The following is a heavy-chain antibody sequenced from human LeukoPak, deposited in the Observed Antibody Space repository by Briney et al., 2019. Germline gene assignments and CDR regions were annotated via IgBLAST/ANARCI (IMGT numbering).Heavy chain of an antibody. CDR3: ASRHPYCSSTSCLDY. V-gene: IGHV3-23*01. J-gene: IGHJ4*02. CDR1: GFIFSSYA. Sequence: AGGSLRLSCVASGFIFSSYAMSWVRQAPGKGLEWVSGISGSGGSTYYADSVKGRFTISRDNSKNTLYLQMNSLRAEDTAVYYCASRHPYCSSTSCLDYWGQGTLVTVSS. D-gene: IGHD2-2*01. CDR2: ISGSGGST.